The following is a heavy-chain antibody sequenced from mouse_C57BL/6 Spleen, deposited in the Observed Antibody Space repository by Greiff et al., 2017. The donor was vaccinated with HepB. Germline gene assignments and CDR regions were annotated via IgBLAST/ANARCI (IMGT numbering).Heavy chain of an antibody. CDR3: ASYYYGSSYGYFDV. Sequence: EVQVVDSGGGLVKPGGSLKLSCAASGFTFSSYAMSWVRQTPEKRLEWVATISDGGSYTYYPDNVKGRFTISRDNAKNNRYLQMSHLKSEDTAMYYCASYYYGSSYGYFDVWGTGTTVTVSS. J-gene: IGHJ1*03. D-gene: IGHD1-1*01. CDR1: GFTFSSYA. V-gene: IGHV5-4*01. CDR2: ISDGGSYT.